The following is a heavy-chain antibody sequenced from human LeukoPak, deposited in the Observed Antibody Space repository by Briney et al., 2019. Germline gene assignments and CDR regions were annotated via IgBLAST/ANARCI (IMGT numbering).Heavy chain of an antibody. J-gene: IGHJ6*03. V-gene: IGHV1-69*05. CDR2: IIPIFGTA. D-gene: IGHD3-22*01. Sequence: ASVKVSCKASGGTFSSYAISWVRQAPGQGLEWMGGIIPIFGTANYAQKFQGRVTITTDESTSTAYMELSSLRSEDTAVYYCARVGAVITPYYYYDYYMDVWGKGTTVTVSS. CDR3: ARVGAVITPYYYYDYYMDV. CDR1: GGTFSSYA.